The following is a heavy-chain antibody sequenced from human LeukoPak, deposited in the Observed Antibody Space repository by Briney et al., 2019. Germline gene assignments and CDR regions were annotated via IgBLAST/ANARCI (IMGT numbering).Heavy chain of an antibody. J-gene: IGHJ6*03. CDR2: ISGSGGST. D-gene: IGHD1-26*01. Sequence: GGSLRLSCAASGFTFSTYWMSWVRQAPGKGLEWVSAISGSGGSTYYTDSVKGRFTISRDSSKNTLYLQMNSLRAEDTAVYYCAKFDAEYTGSYSYYYYIDVWGKGTTVTVSS. V-gene: IGHV3-23*01. CDR1: GFTFSTYW. CDR3: AKFDAEYTGSYSYYYYIDV.